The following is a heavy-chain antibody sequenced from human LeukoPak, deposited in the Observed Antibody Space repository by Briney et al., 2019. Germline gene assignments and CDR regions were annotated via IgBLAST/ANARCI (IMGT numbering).Heavy chain of an antibody. J-gene: IGHJ5*02. Sequence: GGSLRLSCAASGFTFSSYAMSWVRQAPGKGLEWVSAISGSGGSTYYADSMKGRFTISRDNSKNTLYLQMNSLRAEDTAVYYCAKADCSGGSCYWFDPWGQGTLVTVSS. CDR1: GFTFSSYA. CDR2: ISGSGGST. V-gene: IGHV3-23*01. D-gene: IGHD2-15*01. CDR3: AKADCSGGSCYWFDP.